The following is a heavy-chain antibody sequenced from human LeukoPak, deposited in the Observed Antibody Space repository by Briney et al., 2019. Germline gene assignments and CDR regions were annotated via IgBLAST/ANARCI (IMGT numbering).Heavy chain of an antibody. V-gene: IGHV3-48*03. CDR3: ARDVYYGSGNFDY. CDR1: GFTFSSYE. D-gene: IGHD3-10*01. J-gene: IGHJ4*02. CDR2: ISGSGGTI. Sequence: PGGSLRLSGAASGFTFSSYEMSWVRQAPGKGLEWVSYISGSGGTIHYADSVKGRFTISRDNAKNSLFLQMNSLRAEDTAVYYCARDVYYGSGNFDYWGQGTLVTVSS.